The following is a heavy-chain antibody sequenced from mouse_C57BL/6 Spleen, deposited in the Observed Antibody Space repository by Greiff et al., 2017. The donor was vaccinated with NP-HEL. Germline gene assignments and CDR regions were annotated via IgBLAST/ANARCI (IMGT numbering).Heavy chain of an antibody. Sequence: VQLQQSGPGLVQPSQSLSITCTVSGFSLTSYGVHWVRQSPGKGLEWLGVIWRGGSTDYNAAFMSRLSITKDNSKSQVFFKMNSLQADDTATYYCAKTGDSSYVGYWYFDVWGTGTTVTVSS. CDR3: AKTGDSSYVGYWYFDV. CDR1: GFSLTSYG. V-gene: IGHV2-5*01. D-gene: IGHD1-1*01. J-gene: IGHJ1*03. CDR2: IWRGGST.